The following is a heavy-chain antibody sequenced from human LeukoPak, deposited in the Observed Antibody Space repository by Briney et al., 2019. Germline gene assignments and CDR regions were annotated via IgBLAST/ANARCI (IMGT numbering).Heavy chain of an antibody. D-gene: IGHD6-19*01. Sequence: ASVKVSCKASGGTFSSYAISWVRQAPGQGLEWMGGIIPIFGTANYAQKFQGRVTITADESTSTAYMELSSLRSEGTAVYYCAREGYSSGWPEPRNYYYYGMDVWGQGTTVTVSS. CDR3: AREGYSSGWPEPRNYYYYGMDV. J-gene: IGHJ6*02. V-gene: IGHV1-69*13. CDR2: IIPIFGTA. CDR1: GGTFSSYA.